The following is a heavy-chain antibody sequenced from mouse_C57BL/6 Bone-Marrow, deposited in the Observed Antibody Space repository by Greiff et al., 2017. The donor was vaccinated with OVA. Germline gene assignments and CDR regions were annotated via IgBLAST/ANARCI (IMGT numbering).Heavy chain of an antibody. V-gene: IGHV12-3*01. Sequence: VHLVESGPGLVKPSQSLFLTCSITGFPITSGYYWIWIRQSPGKPLEWMGYITHSGETFYNPSLQSPISITRETSKNQFFLQLNSVTTEDTAMYYCAGDRHGWYFDVWGTGTTVTVSS. CDR3: AGDRHGWYFDV. CDR2: ITHSGET. CDR1: GFPITSGYY. J-gene: IGHJ1*03.